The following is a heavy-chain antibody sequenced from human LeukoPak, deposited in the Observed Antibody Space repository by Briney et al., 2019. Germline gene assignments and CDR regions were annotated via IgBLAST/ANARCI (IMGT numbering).Heavy chain of an antibody. CDR2: INGDGSRT. J-gene: IGHJ4*02. D-gene: IGHD3-10*01. CDR1: GFTFSDYY. Sequence: GGSLRLSCAASGFTFSDYYMHWVRQAPGKGLLWISHINGDGSRTGYADSVKGRFTISRDNAKIILYLQMNSLRAEDTAVYYCSRGTYPYSSDNWGQGALVTVSS. V-gene: IGHV3-74*01. CDR3: SRGTYPYSSDN.